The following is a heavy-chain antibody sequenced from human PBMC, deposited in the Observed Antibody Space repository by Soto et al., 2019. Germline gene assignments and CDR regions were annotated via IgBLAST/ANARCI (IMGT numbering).Heavy chain of an antibody. Sequence: QITLKESGPTLVKPTQTLTLTCTFSAFSLSTSGVGVGWLRQPPGKALVWLTFIYWADDKRYSPSLKSRLTITKDTSKNQVVLTMTTLDPVDTATYYCARLMAAGITYSFDSWCQGTLVTVSS. CDR1: AFSLSTSGVG. V-gene: IGHV2-5*02. CDR2: IYWADDK. D-gene: IGHD2-21*01. J-gene: IGHJ4*02. CDR3: ARLMAAGITYSFDS.